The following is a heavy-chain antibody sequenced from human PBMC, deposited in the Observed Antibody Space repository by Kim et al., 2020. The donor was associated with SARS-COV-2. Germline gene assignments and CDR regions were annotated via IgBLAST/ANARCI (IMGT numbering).Heavy chain of an antibody. Sequence: GGSLRLSCAASGFSSSSYAMNWVRQAPGKGLEWVSAISGSGGTTYYADSVKGRFTIVRDNSKNTLYLQMNSLRAEDTAVYYCAKGDEGYGDYSFHYYGIDVWGQGTTVTVSS. D-gene: IGHD4-17*01. CDR2: ISGSGGTT. J-gene: IGHJ6*02. V-gene: IGHV3-23*01. CDR3: AKGDEGYGDYSFHYYGIDV. CDR1: GFSSSSYA.